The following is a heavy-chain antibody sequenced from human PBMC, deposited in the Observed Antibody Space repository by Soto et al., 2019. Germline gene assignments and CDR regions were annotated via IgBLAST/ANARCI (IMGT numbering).Heavy chain of an antibody. V-gene: IGHV4-34*01. D-gene: IGHD3-16*01. CDR2: INHSGST. Sequence: PXATLSLTFAVYGGSFSGYYWSWIRQPPGEGLEWIGEINHSGSTNYNPSLKSRVTISVDTSKNQFSLKLSSVTAADTAVYYCARGIPLVGDYYGMDVWGQGTTVTVSS. CDR3: ARGIPLVGDYYGMDV. J-gene: IGHJ6*02. CDR1: GGSFSGYY.